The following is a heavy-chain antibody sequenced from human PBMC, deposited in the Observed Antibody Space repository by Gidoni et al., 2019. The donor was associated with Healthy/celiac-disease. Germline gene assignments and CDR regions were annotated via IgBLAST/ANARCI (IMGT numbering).Heavy chain of an antibody. Sequence: EVQLVESGGGVVRPGGSLRRACAASGVTGEDDGMSWVRQAPGKVLWWVSGMNWNGGSTGYADSVKGRFTISRDNAKNSLYLQMNSLRAEDTALYHCARGDYGLLTYYYGMDVWGQGTTVTVSS. J-gene: IGHJ6*02. CDR1: GVTGEDDG. V-gene: IGHV3-20*01. CDR2: MNWNGGST. CDR3: ARGDYGLLTYYYGMDV. D-gene: IGHD4-17*01.